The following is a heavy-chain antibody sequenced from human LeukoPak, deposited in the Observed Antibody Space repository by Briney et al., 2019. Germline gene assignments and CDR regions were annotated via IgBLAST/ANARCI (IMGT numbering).Heavy chain of an antibody. J-gene: IGHJ4*02. CDR1: GGSISSSSYY. CDR3: ARVHSGFYYGSGSYYFDY. V-gene: IGHV4-39*07. D-gene: IGHD3-10*01. Sequence: SETLSLTCTVSGGSISSSSYYWGWIRQPPGKGLEWIGSIYYSGSTYYNPSLKSRVTISVDTSKNQFSLKLSSVTAADTAVYYCARVHSGFYYGSGSYYFDYWGQGTLVTVSS. CDR2: IYYSGST.